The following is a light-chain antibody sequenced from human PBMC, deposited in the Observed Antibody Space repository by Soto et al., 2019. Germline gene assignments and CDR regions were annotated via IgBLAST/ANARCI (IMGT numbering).Light chain of an antibody. CDR3: HPYNSWHPGT. CDR2: DAS. V-gene: IGKV3D-15*01. CDR1: QSVSNN. J-gene: IGKJ2*01. Sequence: EIELTQSPCTLSLSPGSRSTRSCRASQSVSNNYLAWYEQEPGHAPRLLMSDASTRATGIPARFSGSGSGKESTLPISTLQSEVFALYYRHPYNSWHPGTFGQGTKVDIK.